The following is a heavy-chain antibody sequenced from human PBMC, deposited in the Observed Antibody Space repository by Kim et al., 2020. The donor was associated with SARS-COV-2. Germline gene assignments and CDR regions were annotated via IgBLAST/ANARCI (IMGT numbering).Heavy chain of an antibody. J-gene: IGHJ3*02. Sequence: GGSLRLSCAASGFTFSSYSMNWVRQAPGKGLEWVSYISSSSSTIYYADSVKGRFTISRDNAKNSLYLQMNSLRDEDTAVYYCARDGPVTGTPNDAFDIWGQGTMVTVSS. V-gene: IGHV3-48*02. CDR1: GFTFSSYS. D-gene: IGHD1-20*01. CDR3: ARDGPVTGTPNDAFDI. CDR2: ISSSSSTI.